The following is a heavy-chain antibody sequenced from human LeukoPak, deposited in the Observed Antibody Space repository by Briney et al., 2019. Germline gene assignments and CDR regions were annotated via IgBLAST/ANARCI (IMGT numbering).Heavy chain of an antibody. D-gene: IGHD2-8*01. J-gene: IGHJ4*02. CDR2: IYYSGST. CDR1: GGSISSSSYY. Sequence: PSETLSLTCTVSGGSISSSSYYWGWIRQPPGRGLEWIGSIYYSGSTYYNASLKSRVTISVDTSKNQFSLKLSSVTAADTAVYYCARGEYCTNGVCSTFDYWGQGTLVTVSS. V-gene: IGHV4-39*01. CDR3: ARGEYCTNGVCSTFDY.